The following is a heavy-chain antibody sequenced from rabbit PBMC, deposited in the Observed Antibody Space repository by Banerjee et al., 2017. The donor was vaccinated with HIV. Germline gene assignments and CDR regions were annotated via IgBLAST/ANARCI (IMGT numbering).Heavy chain of an antibody. CDR1: GFSFSSSYR. CDR2: IYNGSSGST. CDR3: ASGNSGYWYAFKL. Sequence: QEQLKESGGGLVQSGGSLKLSCTASGFSFSSSYRLCWVSQAPGKGLEWIACIYNGSSGSTYYASWAKGRFTISKTSSTTVTLQMTSLTAADTATYFCASGNSGYWYAFKLWGPGTLVTVS. D-gene: IGHD1-1*01. V-gene: IGHV1S45*01. J-gene: IGHJ4*01.